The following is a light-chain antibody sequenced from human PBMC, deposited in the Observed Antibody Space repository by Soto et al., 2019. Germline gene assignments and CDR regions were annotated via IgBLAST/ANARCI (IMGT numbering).Light chain of an antibody. CDR3: QQYGRT. CDR2: GAS. V-gene: IGKV3-20*01. Sequence: EMVLTQSPGTLSLSPGERATRSCRASQSVSSSYLAWYQQKPGQAPRLLIYGASSRATGIPDRFSGSGSGTDFTLTISRLEPEDFAVYYCQQYGRTFGQGTKVEIK. CDR1: QSVSSSY. J-gene: IGKJ1*01.